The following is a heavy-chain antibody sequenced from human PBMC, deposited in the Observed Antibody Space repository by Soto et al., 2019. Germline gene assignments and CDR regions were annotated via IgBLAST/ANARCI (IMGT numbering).Heavy chain of an antibody. CDR1: GYTVTRHY. D-gene: IGHD2-21*02. CDR3: TRGSTVVTLDYFDS. J-gene: IGHJ4*02. Sequence: QVQLVQSGAEVKKPGASVKVSCKASGYTVTRHYMHWVRQAPGQGLEWMGIIDPSGGSTTYAQKFQDRVTTTRDVSTRTVYMELSSLRSDDTAIYYCTRGSTVVTLDYFDSWGQGTLVTVSS. CDR2: IDPSGGST. V-gene: IGHV1-46*03.